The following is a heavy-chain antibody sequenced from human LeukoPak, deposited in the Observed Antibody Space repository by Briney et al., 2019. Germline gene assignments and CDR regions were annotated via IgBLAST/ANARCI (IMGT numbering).Heavy chain of an antibody. Sequence: GGSLRLSCAASGFTFSSYWMHWVRQAPGKGLVWVSRINSDGSSTSYADSVKGRFTISRDNAKNTLYLQMNSLRAEDTAVYYCAKTVVVPAAAFDYWGQGTLVTVSS. CDR2: INSDGSST. D-gene: IGHD2-2*01. CDR3: AKTVVVPAAAFDY. J-gene: IGHJ4*02. V-gene: IGHV3-74*01. CDR1: GFTFSSYW.